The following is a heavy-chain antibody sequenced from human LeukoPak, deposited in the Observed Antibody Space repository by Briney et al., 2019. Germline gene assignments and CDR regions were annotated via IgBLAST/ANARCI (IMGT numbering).Heavy chain of an antibody. CDR2: IKQDETEK. Sequence: GGSLRLSCTASGFTFSNFWMGWVRQAPGKGLEWVANIKQDETEKFYLGSVKGRFTISRDNAKNSLYLQMNSLRVEDTALYYCARARGGYDFDYWGQGTLVTVSS. J-gene: IGHJ4*02. D-gene: IGHD5-12*01. CDR1: GFTFSNFW. V-gene: IGHV3-7*03. CDR3: ARARGGYDFDY.